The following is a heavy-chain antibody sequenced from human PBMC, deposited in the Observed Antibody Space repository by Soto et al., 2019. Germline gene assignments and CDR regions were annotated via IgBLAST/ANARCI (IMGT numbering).Heavy chain of an antibody. D-gene: IGHD3-9*01. V-gene: IGHV3-23*01. Sequence: LRLSCAASGFTFSIYAMTWVRQSPGKGLEWVSSMSRTGDNTYYADSVKGRFTISRDNSKNTLYLQMNSLRAEDTAVYYCASRFWLGFDPWGQGTLVTVSS. CDR2: MSRTGDNT. CDR1: GFTFSIYA. CDR3: ASRFWLGFDP. J-gene: IGHJ5*02.